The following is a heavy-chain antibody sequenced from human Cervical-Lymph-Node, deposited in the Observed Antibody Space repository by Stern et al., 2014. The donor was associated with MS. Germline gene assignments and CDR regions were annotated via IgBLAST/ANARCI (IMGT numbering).Heavy chain of an antibody. CDR3: ARGGTGLYYPPSTSGPFDY. CDR1: GYRFNTNW. Sequence: EVQLVQSGAEVKKPGESLKISCKASGYRFNTNWIGWVRQMPGKGLEWMGVIYPDDSDTRYSPSFQGQVSISADKSITTAYLQWNTLKASDTAMYYCARGGTGLYYPPSTSGPFDYWGQGTLVTVSS. V-gene: IGHV5-51*03. D-gene: IGHD3-10*01. CDR2: IYPDDSDT. J-gene: IGHJ4*02.